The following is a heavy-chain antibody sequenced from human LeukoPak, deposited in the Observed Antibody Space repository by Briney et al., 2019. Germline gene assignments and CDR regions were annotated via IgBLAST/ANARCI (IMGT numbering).Heavy chain of an antibody. V-gene: IGHV1-2*06. Sequence: GASVKVSCKASGYTFAGYYMHWVLQAPGQGLEWMGRINPNSGGTNYAQKFQGRVTMTRDTSISTAYMELGRLRSDDTAVYYCARERARYGSGSYYSYRGQGTLVTVSS. CDR1: GYTFAGYY. D-gene: IGHD3-10*01. CDR3: ARERARYGSGSYYSY. J-gene: IGHJ4*02. CDR2: INPNSGGT.